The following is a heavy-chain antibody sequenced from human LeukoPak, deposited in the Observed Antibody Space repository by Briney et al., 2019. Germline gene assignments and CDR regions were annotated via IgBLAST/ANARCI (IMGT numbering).Heavy chain of an antibody. V-gene: IGHV1-46*01. Sequence: ASVKVSCKASGYTFTNYYIHWVRQAPGQGLEWLGVINPSGGSTNYAQRFLGRVTLTRDTSTTTVYMELSSLRSEDTAVYYCAREWFSSSWDQTYDYWGQGTLVTVSS. CDR3: AREWFSSSWDQTYDY. CDR2: INPSGGST. J-gene: IGHJ4*02. D-gene: IGHD6-13*01. CDR1: GYTFTNYY.